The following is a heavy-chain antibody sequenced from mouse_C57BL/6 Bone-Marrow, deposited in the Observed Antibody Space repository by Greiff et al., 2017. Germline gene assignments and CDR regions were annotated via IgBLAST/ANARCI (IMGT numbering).Heavy chain of an antibody. J-gene: IGHJ2*01. CDR1: GFTFSNYW. D-gene: IGHD2-4*01. Sequence: EVKLVESGGGLVQPGGSMKLSCVASGFTFSNYWMNWVRQSPEKGLEWVAQIRLKSDNYATHYAESVKGRFTISRDDSKSSVYLQMNNLRAEDTGIYYCTKLYYDYDRDFDYWGQGTTLTVSS. V-gene: IGHV6-3*01. CDR3: TKLYYDYDRDFDY. CDR2: IRLKSDNYAT.